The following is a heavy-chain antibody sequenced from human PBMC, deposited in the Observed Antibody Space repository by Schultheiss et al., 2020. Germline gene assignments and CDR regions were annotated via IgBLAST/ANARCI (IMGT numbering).Heavy chain of an antibody. CDR3: TRDSNYFLFDY. J-gene: IGHJ4*02. CDR1: GFTFGDYA. CDR2: IRSKAYGGTT. Sequence: GGSLRLSCTASGFTFGDYAMSWFRQAPGKGLEWVGFIRSKAYGGTTEYAASVKGRFTISRDDSKSIAYLQMNILKTEDTAVYYCTRDSNYFLFDYWGQGTLVTVSS. V-gene: IGHV3-49*03. D-gene: IGHD4-11*01.